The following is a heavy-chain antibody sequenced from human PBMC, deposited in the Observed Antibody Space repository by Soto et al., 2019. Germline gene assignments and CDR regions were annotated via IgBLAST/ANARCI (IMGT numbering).Heavy chain of an antibody. D-gene: IGHD6-13*01. CDR1: GYTFTRYA. Sequence: ASVKVSCKASGYTFTRYAMHWVRQAPGQRFDWMGLINAGNCNTKYSQKFQGRVTITRDISASTAYMELSSLRSEDTAVYYCASSNIAAAPYGMDVWGQGTTVTVSS. V-gene: IGHV1-3*01. J-gene: IGHJ6*02. CDR3: ASSNIAAAPYGMDV. CDR2: INAGNCNT.